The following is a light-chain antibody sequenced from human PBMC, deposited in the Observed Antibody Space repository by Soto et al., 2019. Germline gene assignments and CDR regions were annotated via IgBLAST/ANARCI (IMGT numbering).Light chain of an antibody. CDR1: QSVSSN. J-gene: IGKJ5*01. CDR3: QQYNNWPPIT. CDR2: GAS. Sequence: EIVMTHSPATLSVSPCERATLSCSASQSVSSNLAWYQQKPGQAPRLLIHGASTRATGIPARFSGSGSGTEFTLTISSLQSEDFAVYYCQQYNNWPPITFGQGTRLEIK. V-gene: IGKV3-15*01.